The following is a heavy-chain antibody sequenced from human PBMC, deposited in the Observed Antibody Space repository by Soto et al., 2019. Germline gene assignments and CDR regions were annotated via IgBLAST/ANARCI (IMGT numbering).Heavy chain of an antibody. V-gene: IGHV3-33*01. D-gene: IGHD1-1*01. CDR2: ISPK. CDR3: ARDDAFGNENAFDL. J-gene: IGHJ3*01. Sequence: GGSLRLSCAVSGFSFRTYGFHWVRQPPGKGLEWVAVISPKGLSDSVEGRFTISRDNSKDTLYLQMNNLRAEDTAVYYCARDDAFGNENAFDLWGQGTMVTVSS. CDR1: GFSFRTYG.